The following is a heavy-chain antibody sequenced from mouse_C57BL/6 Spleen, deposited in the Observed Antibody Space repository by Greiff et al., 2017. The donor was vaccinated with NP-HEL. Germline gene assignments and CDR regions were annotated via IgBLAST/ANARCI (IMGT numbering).Heavy chain of an antibody. CDR3: ARGGYYGSSYDFDY. Sequence: QVQLKQSGAELVKPGASVKISCKASGYAFSSYWMNWVKQRPGKGLEWIGQIYPGDGDTNYNGKFKGKATLTADKSSSTAYMQLSSLTSEDSAVYFCARGGYYGSSYDFDYWGQGTTLTVSS. D-gene: IGHD1-1*01. J-gene: IGHJ2*01. CDR1: GYAFSSYW. V-gene: IGHV1-80*01. CDR2: IYPGDGDT.